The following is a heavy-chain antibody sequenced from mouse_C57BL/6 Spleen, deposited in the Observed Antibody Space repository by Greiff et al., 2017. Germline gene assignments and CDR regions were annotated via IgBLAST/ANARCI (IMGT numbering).Heavy chain of an antibody. V-gene: IGHV1-19*01. Sequence: EVKLMESGPVLVKPGASVKMSCKASGYTFTDYYMNWVKQSHGKSLEWIGVINPYNGGTSYNQKFKGKATLTVDKSSSTAYMELNSLTSEDSAVYYCARSGLRYDGYYLDYWGQGTTLTVSS. CDR3: ARSGLRYDGYYLDY. CDR1: GYTFTDYY. J-gene: IGHJ2*01. D-gene: IGHD2-3*01. CDR2: INPYNGGT.